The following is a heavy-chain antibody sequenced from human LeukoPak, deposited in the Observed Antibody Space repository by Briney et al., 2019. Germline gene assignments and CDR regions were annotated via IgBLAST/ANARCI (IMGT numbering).Heavy chain of an antibody. Sequence: PSETLSLTCTVSGGSITTYYWSWIRQPPGKGLEWIGYIYYSRSTMYNPSLKSRVTISIDTSKNQLSLKVNSVTAADTAVYYCARDRGHDTPYYFDYWGQGTLVTVSS. CDR1: GGSITTYY. CDR2: IYYSRST. CDR3: ARDRGHDTPYYFDY. J-gene: IGHJ4*02. D-gene: IGHD3-22*01. V-gene: IGHV4-59*12.